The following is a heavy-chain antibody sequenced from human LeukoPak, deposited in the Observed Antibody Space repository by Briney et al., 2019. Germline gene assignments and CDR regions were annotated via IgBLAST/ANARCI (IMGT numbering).Heavy chain of an antibody. V-gene: IGHV3-48*01. CDR3: AKDIVVVVAATGGAFDI. D-gene: IGHD2-15*01. Sequence: PGGSRRLSCAASGFTFSSYSMNWVRQAPGKGLEWVSYISSGGSAIYYVDSVKGRFTISRDNAKNSLYLQMNSLRAEDTAVYYCAKDIVVVVAATGGAFDIWGQGTMVTVSS. CDR2: ISSGGSAI. J-gene: IGHJ3*02. CDR1: GFTFSSYS.